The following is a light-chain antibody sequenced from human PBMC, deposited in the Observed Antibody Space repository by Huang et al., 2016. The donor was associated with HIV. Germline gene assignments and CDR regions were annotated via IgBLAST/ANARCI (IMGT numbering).Light chain of an antibody. CDR1: QSVYSSSTSKDY. CDR2: WAS. Sequence: DIIMTQSPDSLAVSLGERATLKCRSSQSVYSSSTSKDYMAWCQQKPGQPPRLLLFWASTREAGVPDRFSGSGSGTQFTLTIANLEAEDAAIYYCQQYYSSPQTFGQGTRVEVK. CDR3: QQYYSSPQT. J-gene: IGKJ1*01. V-gene: IGKV4-1*01.